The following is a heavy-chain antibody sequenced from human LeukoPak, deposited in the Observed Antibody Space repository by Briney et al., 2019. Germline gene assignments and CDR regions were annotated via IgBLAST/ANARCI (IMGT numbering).Heavy chain of an antibody. CDR3: AREKRGIAVAGFDY. V-gene: IGHV3-74*01. J-gene: IGHJ4*02. CDR2: IDHDGINT. Sequence: GGSLRLSCAASGFTFSTYWMHWVRQAPGKGLVWVSRIDHDGINTYYADSVKGRFTISRDNAKSTLYLRMNSLRAEDTAVYYCAREKRGIAVAGFDYWGQGTLVTVSS. CDR1: GFTFSTYW. D-gene: IGHD6-19*01.